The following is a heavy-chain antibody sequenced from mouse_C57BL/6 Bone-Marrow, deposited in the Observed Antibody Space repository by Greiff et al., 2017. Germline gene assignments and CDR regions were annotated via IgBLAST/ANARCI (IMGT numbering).Heavy chain of an antibody. CDR2: IRSKSNNYAT. CDR1: GFSFNTYA. J-gene: IGHJ4*01. D-gene: IGHD4-1*01. CDR3: VTLGSSYAMDY. Sequence: EVKLMESGGGLVQPKGSLKLSCAASGFSFNTYAMNWVRQAPGKGLEWVARIRSKSNNYATYYADSVKDRFTISRDDSESMLYLQMNNLKTEDTAMYYCVTLGSSYAMDYWGQGASVTVSS. V-gene: IGHV10-1*01.